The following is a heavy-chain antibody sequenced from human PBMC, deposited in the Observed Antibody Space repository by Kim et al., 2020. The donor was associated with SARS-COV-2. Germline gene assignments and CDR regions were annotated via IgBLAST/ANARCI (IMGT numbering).Heavy chain of an antibody. J-gene: IGHJ4*02. CDR2: ISSSSSYI. CDR3: ARTVLIHYAFWSGYYNDPGY. CDR1: GFTFSNYS. Sequence: GGSLRLSCAASGFTFSNYSMNWVRQAPGKGLEWVSSISSSSSYIYYADSVKGRFTISRDNAKKSLYLQMNSLRAEDTAVYYCARTVLIHYAFWSGYYNDPGYWGQGTLVTVSS. D-gene: IGHD3-3*01. V-gene: IGHV3-21*01.